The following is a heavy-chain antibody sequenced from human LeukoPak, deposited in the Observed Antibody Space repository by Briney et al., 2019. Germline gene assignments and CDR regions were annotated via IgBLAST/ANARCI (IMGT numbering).Heavy chain of an antibody. J-gene: IGHJ3*02. V-gene: IGHV4-59*01. CDR1: GGSISSYY. Sequence: SETLSLTCTVSGGSISSYYWSWIRQPPGKGLEWIGYIYYSGSTNYNPSLKSRVTISVDTSKNQFSLKLSSVTAADTAVYYCARGPAWAYCGGDCLPRGAFDIWGQGTMVTVSS. CDR2: IYYSGST. D-gene: IGHD2-21*02. CDR3: ARGPAWAYCGGDCLPRGAFDI.